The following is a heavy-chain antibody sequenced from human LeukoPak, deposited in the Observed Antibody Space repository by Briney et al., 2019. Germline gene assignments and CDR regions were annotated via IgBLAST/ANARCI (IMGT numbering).Heavy chain of an antibody. CDR3: ARQLMDDFWSGYYLGYYYYYGMDV. V-gene: IGHV1-2*02. D-gene: IGHD3-3*01. Sequence: ALVKVSCKASGYTFTGYYMHWVRQAPGQGLEWMGWINPNSGGTNYAQKFQGRVTMTRDTSISTAYMELSRLRSDDTAVYYCARQLMDDFWSGYYLGYYYYYGMDVWGQGTTVTVSS. CDR2: INPNSGGT. J-gene: IGHJ6*02. CDR1: GYTFTGYY.